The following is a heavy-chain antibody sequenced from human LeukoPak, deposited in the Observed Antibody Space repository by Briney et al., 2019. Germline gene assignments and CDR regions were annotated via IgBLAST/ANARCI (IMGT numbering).Heavy chain of an antibody. J-gene: IGHJ4*02. Sequence: PGGSLRLSCAASGFTFSSYGMHWVRQAPGKGLEWVAVISYDGSNKYYADSVKGRFTISRDNSKNTLYLQMNSLRAEDTAVYYCAKDSGDSSGWYPFDYWGQGTLVTVSS. V-gene: IGHV3-30*18. D-gene: IGHD6-19*01. CDR3: AKDSGDSSGWYPFDY. CDR1: GFTFSSYG. CDR2: ISYDGSNK.